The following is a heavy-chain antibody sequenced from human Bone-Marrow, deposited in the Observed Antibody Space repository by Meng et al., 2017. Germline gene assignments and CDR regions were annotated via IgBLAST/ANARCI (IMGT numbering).Heavy chain of an antibody. V-gene: IGHV5-51*01. Sequence: TVSCQGSGYSFTSYWFGWVRQMPGKGLEWMGIIYPGDSDTRYSPSFQGQVTLSADKSISTAYLQWSSLKASDTAMYYCARSSSSLNWFDPWGQGTLVTVSS. CDR3: ARSSSSLNWFDP. J-gene: IGHJ5*02. CDR2: IYPGDSDT. CDR1: GYSFTSYW. D-gene: IGHD6-13*01.